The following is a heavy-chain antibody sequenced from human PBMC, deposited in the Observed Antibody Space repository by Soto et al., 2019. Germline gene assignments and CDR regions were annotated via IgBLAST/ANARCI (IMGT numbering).Heavy chain of an antibody. D-gene: IGHD3-10*01. V-gene: IGHV4-34*01. CDR2: INHSGST. CDR3: ARGRLGHNYYGSGSYYYPFDY. Sequence: SETLSLTCAVYGGSFSGYYWSWIRQPPGKGLEWIGGINHSGSTNYNPSLKSRVTISVDTSKNQFSLKLSSVTAADTAVYYCARGRLGHNYYGSGSYYYPFDYWGQGTLVTVSS. J-gene: IGHJ4*02. CDR1: GGSFSGYY.